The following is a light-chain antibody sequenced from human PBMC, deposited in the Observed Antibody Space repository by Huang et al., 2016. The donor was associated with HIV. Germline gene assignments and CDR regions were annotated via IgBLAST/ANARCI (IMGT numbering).Light chain of an antibody. Sequence: EIVLTQSPATLSLSPGERATLSCRASQSVSSYLAGYQQKPGQAPRLLIYDAYNRAIGIPARFSGSGSGTDFTLTISSLEPEDFAVYYCQQRSNWPPAFGQGTRLEIK. J-gene: IGKJ5*01. V-gene: IGKV3-11*01. CDR2: DAY. CDR1: QSVSSY. CDR3: QQRSNWPPA.